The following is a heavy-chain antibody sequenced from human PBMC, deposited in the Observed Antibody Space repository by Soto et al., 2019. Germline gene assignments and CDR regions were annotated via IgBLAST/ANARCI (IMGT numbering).Heavy chain of an antibody. CDR3: AKGSGYSGYDYPYYGMDV. J-gene: IGHJ6*02. CDR1: GFTFSSYG. CDR2: ISYDGSNK. D-gene: IGHD5-12*01. Sequence: GGSLRLSCAASGFTFSSYGMHWVRQAPGKGLEWVAAISYDGSNKYYADSVKGRFTISRDNSKNTLYLQMNSLRAEDTAVYYCAKGSGYSGYDYPYYGMDVWGQGTTVTSP. V-gene: IGHV3-30*18.